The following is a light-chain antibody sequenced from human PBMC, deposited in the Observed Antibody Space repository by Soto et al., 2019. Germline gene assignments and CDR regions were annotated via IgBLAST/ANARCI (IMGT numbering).Light chain of an antibody. CDR2: DVT. Sequence: QSALTQPPSASGSPGQSVAISCTGTSSDLGGYNFVSWYQQHPGKAPKLMIYDVTKRPSGVPDRFSGSKSGNTATLIVSGLQAEDEADYYRSSHGGSNNPYVFGPGTKLTVL. CDR3: SSHGGSNNPYV. V-gene: IGLV2-8*01. J-gene: IGLJ1*01. CDR1: SSDLGGYNF.